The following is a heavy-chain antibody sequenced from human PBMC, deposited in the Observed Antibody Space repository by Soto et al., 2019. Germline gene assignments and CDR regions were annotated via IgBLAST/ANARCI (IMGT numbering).Heavy chain of an antibody. Sequence: QVQLQQWGAGLLKPSETLSLTCAVYGGSFSGYYWSWIRQPPGKGLEWIGEINHSGSTNYNPSLKRRVTISVDTSKNQFSLKLSSVTAADTAVYYCARVFNYYGSGSPDYWGQGTLVTVSS. CDR1: GGSFSGYY. CDR2: INHSGST. D-gene: IGHD3-10*01. V-gene: IGHV4-34*01. CDR3: ARVFNYYGSGSPDY. J-gene: IGHJ4*02.